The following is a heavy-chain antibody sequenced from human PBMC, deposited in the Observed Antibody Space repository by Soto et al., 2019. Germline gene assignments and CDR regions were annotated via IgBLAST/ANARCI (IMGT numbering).Heavy chain of an antibody. CDR3: AKSYDSSGVDSFDI. CDR2: ISYDGSNK. V-gene: IGHV3-30*18. CDR1: GFTFSSYG. D-gene: IGHD3-22*01. Sequence: QVQLVESGGGVVQPGRSLRLSCAASGFTFSSYGMHWVRQAPGKGLEWVAVISYDGSNKYYADSVKGRFTISRDNSKNTLYLQMSSLRAEDTAVYYCAKSYDSSGVDSFDIWGQGTMVTVSS. J-gene: IGHJ3*02.